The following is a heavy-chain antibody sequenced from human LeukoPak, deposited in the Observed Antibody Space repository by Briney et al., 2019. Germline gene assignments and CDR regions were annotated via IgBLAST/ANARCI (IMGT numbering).Heavy chain of an antibody. J-gene: IGHJ6*03. D-gene: IGHD3-22*01. CDR1: GFTFSSYG. V-gene: IGHV3-30*18. CDR3: AKDVGNYYDSSGQYLMRSCMDV. CDR2: IAYDAGKK. Sequence: GRSLRLSCAASGFTFSSYGMHWVRQAPGKGLEWVAVIAYDAGKKYYGDSVKGRFTISRDSSKNTLYLQMDSLRAEDTAVYYCAKDVGNYYDSSGQYLMRSCMDVWGKGTTVTVYS.